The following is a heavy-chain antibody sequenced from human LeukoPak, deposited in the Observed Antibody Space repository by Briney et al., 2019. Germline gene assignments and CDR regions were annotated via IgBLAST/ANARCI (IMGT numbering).Heavy chain of an antibody. CDR1: GGSISSSSYY. Sequence: SETLSLTCTVSGGSISSSSYYWGWIRQPPGKGLEWIGSIYYSGSTYYNPSLKSRVTISVDTSKNQFSLKLSSVTAADTAVYYCARVASTGIFDYWGQGTLVTVSS. V-gene: IGHV4-39*07. D-gene: IGHD1-14*01. CDR2: IYYSGST. CDR3: ARVASTGIFDY. J-gene: IGHJ4*02.